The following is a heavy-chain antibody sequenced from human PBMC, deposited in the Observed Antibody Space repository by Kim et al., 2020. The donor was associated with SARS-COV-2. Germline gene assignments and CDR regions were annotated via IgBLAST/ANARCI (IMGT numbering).Heavy chain of an antibody. D-gene: IGHD3-22*01. Sequence: ASVKVSCKASGYTFSTYYIHWVRQAPGQGLEWVGVIDPSGGGTTYAQKFQDRVTRTRDTSTSTVYMELRSLRSEDTAEDTAVYYCARAYYDGGFGFGMDVWGQGPTVTVPS. V-gene: IGHV1-46*01. CDR2: IDPSGGGT. CDR3: ARAYYDGGFGFGMDV. CDR1: GYTFSTYY. J-gene: IGHJ6*02.